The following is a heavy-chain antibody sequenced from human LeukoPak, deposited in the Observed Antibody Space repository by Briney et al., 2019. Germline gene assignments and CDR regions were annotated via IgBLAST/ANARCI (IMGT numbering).Heavy chain of an antibody. CDR2: INPNSGGT. J-gene: IGHJ4*02. Sequence: GASVKVSCKASGYTFTGYYLHWVRQAPGQGLEWMGWINPNSGGTNYAQKFQGRVTMTRDTSISTAYMELSRLRSDDTAVYYCARDNAGAYYYDSSGYSDYWGQGTLVTVSS. CDR3: ARDNAGAYYYDSSGYSDY. D-gene: IGHD3-22*01. CDR1: GYTFTGYY. V-gene: IGHV1-2*02.